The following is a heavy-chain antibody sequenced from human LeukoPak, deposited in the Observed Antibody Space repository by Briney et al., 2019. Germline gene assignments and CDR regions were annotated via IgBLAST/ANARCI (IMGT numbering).Heavy chain of an antibody. CDR3: ATETTAGTLDY. J-gene: IGHJ4*02. Sequence: ASVKVSCKVSGYILTELSMHWVRQAPGKGLEWMGGFDAEDGEKIYAQKFQGRVTMTEDTSTDTAYMEPSSLRSDDTAVYYCATETTAGTLDYWGQGTLVTVSS. CDR1: GYILTELS. D-gene: IGHD6-13*01. CDR2: FDAEDGEK. V-gene: IGHV1-24*01.